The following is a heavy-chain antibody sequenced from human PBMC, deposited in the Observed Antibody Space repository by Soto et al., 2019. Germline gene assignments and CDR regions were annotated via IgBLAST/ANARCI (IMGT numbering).Heavy chain of an antibody. CDR3: AKRAPPGYSSCWYVDY. CDR2: ISGSGGST. CDR1: GFTFSSYA. D-gene: IGHD6-13*01. Sequence: EVQLLESGGGLVQPGGSLRLSCAASGFTFSSYAMSWVRQAPGKGLEWVSAISGSGGSTYYADSVKGRFTISRDNSKNSLYLQMNSLRAEDTAVYYCAKRAPPGYSSCWYVDYWGQGTLVTVSS. J-gene: IGHJ4*02. V-gene: IGHV3-23*01.